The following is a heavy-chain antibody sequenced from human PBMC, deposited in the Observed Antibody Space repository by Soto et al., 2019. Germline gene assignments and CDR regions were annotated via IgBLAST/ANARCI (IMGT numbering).Heavy chain of an antibody. CDR1: GGSVSSGSYY. J-gene: IGHJ5*02. CDR3: ARGRHWFGP. CDR2: IYYSGST. Sequence: KASETLSLTCTVSGGSVSSGSYYWSWIRQPPGKGLEWIGYIYYSGSTNCNPSLKSRVTISVDTSKNQFSLTLTAVNAADTAVYFCARGRHWFGPWGQGTLVTVSS. V-gene: IGHV4-61*01.